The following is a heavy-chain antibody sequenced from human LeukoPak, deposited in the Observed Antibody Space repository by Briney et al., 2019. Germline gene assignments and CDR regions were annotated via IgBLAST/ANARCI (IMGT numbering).Heavy chain of an antibody. CDR1: GYTFTDYY. J-gene: IGHJ4*02. CDR3: ARGYSCGYDY. Sequence: ASVKISCKVSGYTFTDYYMHWVQQAPGKGLEWMGLVDPEDGETIYAEKFQGRVTITADTSTDTAYMELSSLRSEDTAVYYCARGYSCGYDYWGQGTLVTVSS. D-gene: IGHD5-18*01. V-gene: IGHV1-69-2*01. CDR2: VDPEDGET.